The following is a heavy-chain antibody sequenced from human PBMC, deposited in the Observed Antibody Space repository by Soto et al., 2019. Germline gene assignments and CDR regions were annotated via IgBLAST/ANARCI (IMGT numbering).Heavy chain of an antibody. CDR1: GFTFDDFA. D-gene: IGHD3-10*01. CDR3: AKDHMWGGDATSYYFDF. Sequence: EVQLVESGGGLVQPGRSLRLSCTASGFTFDDFAMHWVRQVPGKGLEWVSGISRNSGSIGYADSVKGRFTVSRDNAKNSLYLQMNSLRAEDTALYYCAKDHMWGGDATSYYFDFWGQGTLITVSS. CDR2: ISRNSGSI. J-gene: IGHJ4*02. V-gene: IGHV3-9*01.